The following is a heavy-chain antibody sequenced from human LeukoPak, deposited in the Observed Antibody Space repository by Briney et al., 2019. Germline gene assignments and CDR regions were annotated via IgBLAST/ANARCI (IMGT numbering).Heavy chain of an antibody. CDR1: GFTFSSYS. J-gene: IGHJ4*02. CDR3: ARRQGYCSGGSCFSLDY. CDR2: ISRSSSSI. V-gene: IGHV3-21*01. D-gene: IGHD2-15*01. Sequence: GGSLRLSCAASGFTFSSYSMNCVRQAPGKGLGRVSSISRSSSSIYYAASVKGRFTISRDNAKTSPYLQMNGLRAEDTAVYYCARRQGYCSGGSCFSLDYWGQGTLVTVSS.